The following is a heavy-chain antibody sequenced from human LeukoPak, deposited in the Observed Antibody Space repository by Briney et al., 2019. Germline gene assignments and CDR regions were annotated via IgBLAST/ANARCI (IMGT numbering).Heavy chain of an antibody. Sequence: GGSLRLSCAASGFTFSSYSMNWVRQAPGKGLEWVSSISSSSSYIYYADSVKGRFTISRDNAKNSLYLQMNSLRAEDTAVYYCARGRERVVPAANNWFDLWGQGTLVTVSS. CDR1: GFTFSSYS. CDR3: ARGRERVVPAANNWFDL. D-gene: IGHD2-2*01. V-gene: IGHV3-21*01. J-gene: IGHJ5*02. CDR2: ISSSSSYI.